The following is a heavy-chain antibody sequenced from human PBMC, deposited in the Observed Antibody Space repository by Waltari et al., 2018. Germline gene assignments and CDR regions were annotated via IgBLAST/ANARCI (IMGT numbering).Heavy chain of an antibody. CDR1: GFSLSTSGMR. V-gene: IGHV2-70*04. D-gene: IGHD1-26*01. J-gene: IGHJ3*02. Sequence: QVTLKESGPALVKPTQTLTLTCTFSGFSLSTSGMRVSWIRQPPGKALEWLARIDWDDDKFYSTSLKTRLTISKDTSKNQVVLTMTNMDPVDTATYYCARSGSYYFGAFDIWGQGTMVTVSS. CDR2: IDWDDDK. CDR3: ARSGSYYFGAFDI.